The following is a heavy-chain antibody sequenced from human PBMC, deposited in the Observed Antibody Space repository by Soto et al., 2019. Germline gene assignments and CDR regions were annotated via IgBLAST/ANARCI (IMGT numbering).Heavy chain of an antibody. CDR1: GGTISSYY. V-gene: IGHV4-59*01. CDR2: IYYSGST. Sequence: SETLSLTCPVSGGTISSYYWSWIRQPPGKGLEWIGYIYYSGSTNYNPSLKSRVTISVDTSKNQFSLKLSSVTAADTAVYYCARARLSRSWWFDPWGQGTLVTSPQ. D-gene: IGHD3-10*01. CDR3: ARARLSRSWWFDP. J-gene: IGHJ5*02.